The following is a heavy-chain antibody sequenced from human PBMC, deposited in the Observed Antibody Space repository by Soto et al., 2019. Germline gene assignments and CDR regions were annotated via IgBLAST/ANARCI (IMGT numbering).Heavy chain of an antibody. D-gene: IGHD3-10*01. J-gene: IGHJ4*02. Sequence: SETLSLTCAVSGGSISSGGYSWSWIRQPPGKGLEWIGYIYHSGSTYYNPSLKSRITISIDTSKNQFSLEVKSVTPADTAVYFCARILDSGTIAYWGQGALVTVSS. V-gene: IGHV4-30-2*02. CDR2: IYHSGST. CDR3: ARILDSGTIAY. CDR1: GGSISSGGYS.